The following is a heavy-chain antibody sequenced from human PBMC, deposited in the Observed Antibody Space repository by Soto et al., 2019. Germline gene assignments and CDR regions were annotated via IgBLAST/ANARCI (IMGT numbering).Heavy chain of an antibody. D-gene: IGHD3-10*01. CDR1: GFTFSSYG. CDR2: ISSSGNYI. V-gene: IGHV3-21*01. J-gene: IGHJ4*02. CDR3: ANGYGSTI. Sequence: GGSLRLSCAASGFTFSSYGMNWVRQAPGKGLEWVSSISSSGNYIYYADSVKGRFTISRDNAKNSLYLQMNSLRAEDTAVYYCANGYGSTIWGQGTLVTGSS.